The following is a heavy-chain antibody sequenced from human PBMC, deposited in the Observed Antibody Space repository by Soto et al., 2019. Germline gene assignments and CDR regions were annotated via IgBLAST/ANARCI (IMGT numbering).Heavy chain of an antibody. Sequence: QVQLVQSGAEVKKPGSSVKVSCKASGSTISSYVIAWVRQAPGQSLEWMGGIITITGPANYAQKFQGRLTITADEATSTAYMELSSLRSEDTAVYYCAREYYGSGTYGYYGMDVWCQGTTVTVSS. V-gene: IGHV1-69*01. D-gene: IGHD3-10*01. J-gene: IGHJ6*02. CDR3: AREYYGSGTYGYYGMDV. CDR1: GSTISSYV. CDR2: IITITGPA.